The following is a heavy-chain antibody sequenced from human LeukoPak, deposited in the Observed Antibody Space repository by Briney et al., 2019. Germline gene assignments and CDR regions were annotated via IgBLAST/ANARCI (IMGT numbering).Heavy chain of an antibody. Sequence: SETLSLTCTVSGGSIRSYYWSWIRQPPGKGLEWIGYIYYSGSATYNSSLESRVTISVDTSKNQYSLKLNSVTAADTAVYYCARVMEGDYGAMDVWGQGTTVTVFS. CDR3: ARVMEGDYGAMDV. D-gene: IGHD3-3*01. CDR2: IYYSGSA. CDR1: GGSIRSYY. V-gene: IGHV4-59*01. J-gene: IGHJ6*02.